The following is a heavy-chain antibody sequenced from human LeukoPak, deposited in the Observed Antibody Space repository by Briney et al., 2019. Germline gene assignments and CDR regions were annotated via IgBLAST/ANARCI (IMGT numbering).Heavy chain of an antibody. CDR2: ISYDGSNK. J-gene: IGHJ5*02. CDR3: ARERVVGVVVVPAEFWFDP. Sequence: PGRSLRLSCAASGFTFSSYAMHWVRQAPGKGLEWVAVISYDGSNKYYADSVKGRFTISRDNSKNTLYLQMNSLRAEDTAVYYCARERVVGVVVVPAEFWFDPWGQGTLVTVSS. CDR1: GFTFSSYA. D-gene: IGHD2-2*01. V-gene: IGHV3-30-3*01.